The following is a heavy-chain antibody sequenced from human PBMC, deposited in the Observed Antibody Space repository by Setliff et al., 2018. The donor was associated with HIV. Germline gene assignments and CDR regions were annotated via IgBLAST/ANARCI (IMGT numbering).Heavy chain of an antibody. Sequence: ASVKVSCKVPGYTLTELSMHWVRQAPGKGLEWMGGFDPEDGETIYAQKFQGRVTMTEDTSTDTAYMELSSLRSEDTAVYYCATDRIIGYCSSTSCSNAFDIWGQGTMVTVSS. CDR1: GYTLTELS. CDR3: ATDRIIGYCSSTSCSNAFDI. J-gene: IGHJ3*02. CDR2: FDPEDGET. D-gene: IGHD2-2*01. V-gene: IGHV1-24*01.